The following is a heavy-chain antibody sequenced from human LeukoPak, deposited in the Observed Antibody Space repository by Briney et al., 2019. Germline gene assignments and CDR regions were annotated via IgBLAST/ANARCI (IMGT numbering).Heavy chain of an antibody. J-gene: IGHJ6*03. Sequence: SETLSLTCTVSGYSISSGYYWGWIRQPPGKGLEWIGSIYHSGSTNYNPSLKSRVTISVDTSKNQFSLKLSSVTAADTAVYYCARDGAHKNHYYSYYYMDVWGKGTTVTVSS. CDR2: IYHSGST. V-gene: IGHV4-38-2*02. CDR3: ARDGAHKNHYYSYYYMDV. D-gene: IGHD3-16*01. CDR1: GYSISSGYY.